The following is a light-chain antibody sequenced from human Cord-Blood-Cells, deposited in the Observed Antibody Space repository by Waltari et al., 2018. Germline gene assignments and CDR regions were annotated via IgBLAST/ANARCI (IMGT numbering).Light chain of an antibody. CDR3: SSYTSSSTLV. CDR1: SSDVGSYNR. J-gene: IGLJ2*01. CDR2: AVI. V-gene: IGLV2-18*02. Sequence: QSALTQPPSVSGSPGQSVTISCTGTSSDVGSYNRVAWYQQPPAPAPKLMIYAVIKRPSGVPDRFSGSKSGNTASLTISGLQAEDEADYYCSSYTSSSTLVFGGGTKLTVL.